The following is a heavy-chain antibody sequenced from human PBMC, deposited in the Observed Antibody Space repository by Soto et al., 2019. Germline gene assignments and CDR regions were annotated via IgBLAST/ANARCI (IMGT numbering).Heavy chain of an antibody. Sequence: EVQLLESGGGLVQPGGSLRLSCAASGFTFNNYAMNWVRQAPGKRLEWVSAISGGGDTTSYADSVKGRFTVSRDGSKNTLYLQMSSLRAEDTALYYCAKGRGGSGSLTPRVDFWGQGTLVTVSS. CDR3: AKGRGGSGSLTPRVDF. V-gene: IGHV3-23*01. CDR2: ISGGGDTT. J-gene: IGHJ4*02. CDR1: GFTFNNYA. D-gene: IGHD3-10*01.